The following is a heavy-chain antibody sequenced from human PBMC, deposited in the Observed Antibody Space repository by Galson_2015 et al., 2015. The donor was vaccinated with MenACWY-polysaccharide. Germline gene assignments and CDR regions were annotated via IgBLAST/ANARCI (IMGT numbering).Heavy chain of an antibody. D-gene: IGHD3-3*01. Sequence: SLRLCCAASGFTFRDYAMSWGRQIPGKGLEWVSCIRDSGSRTFYLDSVKGRFTISRDNSKNTLYLQMNSLRVDDSAVYYCAKDGDDQNPPNSFDIWGQGTMVTVSS. V-gene: IGHV3-23*01. CDR1: GFTFRDYA. J-gene: IGHJ3*02. CDR3: AKDGDDQNPPNSFDI. CDR2: IRDSGSRT.